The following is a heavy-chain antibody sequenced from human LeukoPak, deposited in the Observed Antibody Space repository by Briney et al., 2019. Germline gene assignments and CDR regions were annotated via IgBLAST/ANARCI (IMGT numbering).Heavy chain of an antibody. J-gene: IGHJ5*02. CDR3: ARVAGIAAAEGWFDP. CDR2: ISACNGNT. Sequence: ASVKVSCKASGYTFTSCGISWVRQAPGQGLEWMGWISACNGNTNYAQKLQGRVTMTTDTSTSTAYMELRSLRSDDTAVYYCARVAGIAAAEGWFDPWGQGTLVTVSS. V-gene: IGHV1-18*01. CDR1: GYTFTSCG. D-gene: IGHD6-13*01.